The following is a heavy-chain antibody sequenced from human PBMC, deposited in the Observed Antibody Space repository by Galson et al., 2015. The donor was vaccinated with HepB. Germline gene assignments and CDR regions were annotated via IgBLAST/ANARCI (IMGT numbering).Heavy chain of an antibody. Sequence: SLRLSCAASGFTFSNYGIHWVRQAPGKRLEWMAVISYDGSYKYYADSVKGRFTVSRDSSGITLYLQMNSLRVEDTAAYYCARGGPGRSTTMINRELGFDPWGQGSLVCVSS. CDR2: ISYDGSYK. V-gene: IGHV3-30*03. J-gene: IGHJ5*02. CDR3: ARGGPGRSTTMINRELGFDP. D-gene: IGHD3-22*01. CDR1: GFTFSNYG.